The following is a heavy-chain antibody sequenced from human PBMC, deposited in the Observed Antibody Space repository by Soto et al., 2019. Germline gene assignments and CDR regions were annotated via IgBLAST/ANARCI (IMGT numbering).Heavy chain of an antibody. Sequence: QVQLVQSGAEVKKPGASVKVSCKASGYTFTNYAFSWVRQAPGQGLEWMGWISAYNGNTNYPQKLQGRVTMTTDTSTSTAYLELRSLRSADTAVYYSPRDLAAAGPFDCWGQGTLVTVSS. V-gene: IGHV1-18*01. CDR2: ISAYNGNT. CDR3: PRDLAAAGPFDC. D-gene: IGHD6-13*01. J-gene: IGHJ4*02. CDR1: GYTFTNYA.